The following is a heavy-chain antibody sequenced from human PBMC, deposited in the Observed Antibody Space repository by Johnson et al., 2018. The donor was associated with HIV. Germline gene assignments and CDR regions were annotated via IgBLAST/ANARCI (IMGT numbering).Heavy chain of an antibody. CDR3: AKDRNYDILSI. CDR2: ISYDANNK. CDR1: GFPFSSYA. V-gene: IGHV3-30-3*01. D-gene: IGHD3-9*01. Sequence: QVQLVESGGGLVQPGRSLRLSCAASGFPFSSYALHWVRQAPGKGLDWLAIISYDANNKYYADSVKGRFTISRDNSKNTLYLQMNSLRAEDTAVYYCAKDRNYDILSIWGQGTVVTVSS. J-gene: IGHJ3*02.